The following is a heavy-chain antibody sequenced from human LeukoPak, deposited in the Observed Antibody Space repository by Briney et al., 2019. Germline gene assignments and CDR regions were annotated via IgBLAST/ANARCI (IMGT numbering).Heavy chain of an antibody. J-gene: IGHJ4*02. CDR3: VRGTYGDYALYFVN. CDR2: ISSSGRTK. Sequence: GGSLRLSCAASGFTLIGYEMNWVRQAPGKGLEWVSYISSSGRTKKYVDSVKGRFTISRDDAKNSLLLQMNTLRAEDTAIYYCVRGTYGDYALYFVNWGQGTLVTVSS. CDR1: GFTLIGYE. D-gene: IGHD4-17*01. V-gene: IGHV3-48*03.